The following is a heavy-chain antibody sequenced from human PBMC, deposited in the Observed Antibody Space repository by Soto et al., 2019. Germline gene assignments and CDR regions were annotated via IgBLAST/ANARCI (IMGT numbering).Heavy chain of an antibody. Sequence: SVKVSCKASGGTFSSYAISWVRQAPGQGLEWMGGIIPIFGTANYAQKFQGRVTITADESTSTAYMELSSLRSEDTAVYYCARDGSNVDTATNFDYWGQGTLVTVSS. CDR2: IIPIFGTA. CDR1: GGTFSSYA. CDR3: ARDGSNVDTATNFDY. J-gene: IGHJ4*02. V-gene: IGHV1-69*13. D-gene: IGHD5-18*01.